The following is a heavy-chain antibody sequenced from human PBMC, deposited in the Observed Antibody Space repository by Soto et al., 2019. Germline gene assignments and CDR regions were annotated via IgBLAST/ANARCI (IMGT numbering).Heavy chain of an antibody. CDR1: GGSFSGYY. J-gene: IGHJ6*02. CDR3: ARGPEWLTYYYYGMDV. V-gene: IGHV4-34*01. CDR2: INHSGST. D-gene: IGHD3-3*01. Sequence: SETLSLTCAVYGGSFSGYYWSWIRQPPGKGLEWIGEINHSGSTNYNPSLKSRVTISVDTSKNQFSLKLSSVTAADTAVYYCARGPEWLTYYYYGMDVWGQGTTVTVSS.